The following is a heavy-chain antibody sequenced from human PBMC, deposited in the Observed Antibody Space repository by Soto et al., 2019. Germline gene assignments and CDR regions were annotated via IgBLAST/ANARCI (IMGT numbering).Heavy chain of an antibody. J-gene: IGHJ4*02. CDR3: AKVAVGGFDY. Sequence: QVQLVESGGGVVQPGRSLRLSCAASGFTFSSYGMHWVRQAPGKGLEWVAVISYDGSNKYYADSVKGRFTISRDNSKNSLYLQMNSLRAEDTAVYYCAKVAVGGFDYWGQGTQVTVSS. CDR2: ISYDGSNK. V-gene: IGHV3-30*18. CDR1: GFTFSSYG.